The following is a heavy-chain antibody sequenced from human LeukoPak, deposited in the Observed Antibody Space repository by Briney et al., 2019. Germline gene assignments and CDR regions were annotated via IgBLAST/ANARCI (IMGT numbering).Heavy chain of an antibody. J-gene: IGHJ4*02. CDR1: GGTFSSYA. V-gene: IGHV1-69*05. D-gene: IGHD3-22*01. CDR3: ARGDSSGYYPFDY. Sequence: GASVKVSCKASGGTFSSYAISWVRQAPGQGLEWMGRIIPIFGTANYAQKFQGRVTITTDESTSTAYMELSSLRSEDTAVYYCARGDSSGYYPFDYWGQGTLVTVSS. CDR2: IIPIFGTA.